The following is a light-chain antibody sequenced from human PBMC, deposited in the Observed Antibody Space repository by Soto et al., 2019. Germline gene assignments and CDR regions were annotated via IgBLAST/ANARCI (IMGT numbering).Light chain of an antibody. V-gene: IGLV2-14*03. CDR2: DVS. CDR3: TSYTSSSTDVV. Sequence: QSVLTQPASVSGSPGQSITISCTGTSSDVGGYNYVSWYQQYPGRAPKLMIYDVSNRPSGVSDRFSGSKSGNTASLTISGLQAEDEAEYYCTSYTSSSTDVVFGGGTKLTVL. J-gene: IGLJ2*01. CDR1: SSDVGGYNY.